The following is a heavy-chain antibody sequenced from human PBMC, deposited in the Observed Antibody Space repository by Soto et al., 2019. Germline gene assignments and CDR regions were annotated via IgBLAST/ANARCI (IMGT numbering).Heavy chain of an antibody. CDR2: INPSGGST. J-gene: IGHJ3*02. D-gene: IGHD2-2*01. Sequence: ASVKVSCKASGYTFTSYYMHWVRQAPGQGLEWMGIINPSGGSTSYAQKFQGRVTMTRDTSTSTVYMELSSLRSEDTAVYYCAARPRYCSSTSCYGRHDAFDICGQGTTVTVSS. CDR3: AARPRYCSSTSCYGRHDAFDI. CDR1: GYTFTSYY. V-gene: IGHV1-46*01.